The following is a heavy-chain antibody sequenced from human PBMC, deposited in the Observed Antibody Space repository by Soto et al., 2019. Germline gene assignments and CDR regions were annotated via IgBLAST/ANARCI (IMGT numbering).Heavy chain of an antibody. Sequence: QVQLVESGGGVVQPGRSLRLSCAASGFTFSSYGMHWVRQAPGKGLERVAVIWYDGSNKYYADSVKGRFTISRDNSRNTLYLQMNSLRAGDTAVYYCARDLGSYYGGGYYYGMDVWGQGTTVTVSS. J-gene: IGHJ6*02. CDR3: ARDLGSYYGGGYYYGMDV. CDR1: GFTFSSYG. D-gene: IGHD1-26*01. V-gene: IGHV3-33*01. CDR2: IWYDGSNK.